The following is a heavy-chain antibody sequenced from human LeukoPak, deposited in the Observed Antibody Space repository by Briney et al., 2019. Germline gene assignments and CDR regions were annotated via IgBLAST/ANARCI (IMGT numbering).Heavy chain of an antibody. CDR1: GFTFDDYA. J-gene: IGHJ3*02. V-gene: IGHV3-9*03. CDR3: AKGSRAAMVRLGDDAFDI. CDR2: ISWNSGSI. Sequence: GGSLRLSCAASGFTFDDYAMHWVRQAPGKGLEWVSGISWNSGSIGYADSVKGRFTISRDNAKNSLYLQMNSLRAEDMALYYCAKGSRAAMVRLGDDAFDIWGQGTMVTVSS. D-gene: IGHD5-18*01.